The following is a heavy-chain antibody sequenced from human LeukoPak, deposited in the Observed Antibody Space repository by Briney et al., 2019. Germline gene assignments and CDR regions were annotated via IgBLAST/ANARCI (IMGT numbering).Heavy chain of an antibody. J-gene: IGHJ5*02. Sequence: ASVKVSCKASGGTFSSYAISWVRQAPGQGLEWMGGIIPIFGTANYAQKFQGRVTITADESTSTAYMELSSLRSEDTAVYYCAREGEGYCSSTSCAYNWFDPWGQGTLVTVSS. D-gene: IGHD2-2*01. CDR3: AREGEGYCSSTSCAYNWFDP. CDR1: GGTFSSYA. CDR2: IIPIFGTA. V-gene: IGHV1-69*13.